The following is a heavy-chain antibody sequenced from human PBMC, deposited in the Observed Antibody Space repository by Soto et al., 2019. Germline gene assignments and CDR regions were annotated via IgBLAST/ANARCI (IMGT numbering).Heavy chain of an antibody. V-gene: IGHV1-18*01. Sequence: QVQLVQSGAEVKKPGASVKVSCKASAYTFTSYGISLVRQATGKELERLGWISAYNGTTNYAQKLQGRVTMTTDTATSTSYMELSSLRSDDTAVYYCARDFGYWYGGNSCYFDLWCRGTMVTVSS. CDR3: ARDFGYWYGGNSCYFDL. CDR1: AYTFTSYG. D-gene: IGHD2-21*02. J-gene: IGHJ2*01. CDR2: ISAYNGTT.